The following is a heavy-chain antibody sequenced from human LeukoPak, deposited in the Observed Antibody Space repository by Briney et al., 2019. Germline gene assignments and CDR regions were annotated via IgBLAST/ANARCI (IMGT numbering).Heavy chain of an antibody. Sequence: GGSLRLSCAASGFTFTSYAMSWVRQAPGKGLEWVANIRKDGGDIHYVDSVKGRFTISRDNAKNSVYLQMHSLRAGDTAMYYCARDAFGDFSYWGQGILVTVSS. D-gene: IGHD3-10*01. J-gene: IGHJ4*02. CDR2: IRKDGGDI. V-gene: IGHV3-7*01. CDR1: GFTFTSYA. CDR3: ARDAFGDFSY.